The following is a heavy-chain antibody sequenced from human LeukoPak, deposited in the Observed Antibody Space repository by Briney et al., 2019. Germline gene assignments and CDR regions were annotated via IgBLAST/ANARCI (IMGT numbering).Heavy chain of an antibody. CDR2: ISSSSSYI. J-gene: IGHJ4*02. V-gene: IGHV3-21*01. Sequence: GGSLRLSCAASGFTFSSYSTNWVRQAPGKGLEWVSSISSSSSYIYYADSVKGRFTISRDNAKNSLYLQMNSLRAEDTAVYYCARDSTYDSSGYSYYFDYWGQGTLVTVSS. CDR3: ARDSTYDSSGYSYYFDY. D-gene: IGHD3-22*01. CDR1: GFTFSSYS.